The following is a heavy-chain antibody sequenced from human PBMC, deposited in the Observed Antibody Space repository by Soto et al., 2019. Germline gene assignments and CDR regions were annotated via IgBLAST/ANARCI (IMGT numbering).Heavy chain of an antibody. CDR1: GGTFSSYA. Sequence: SVKVSCKASGGTFSSYAISWVRKAPGQGLEWMGGIIPIFGTANYAQKFQGRVTITADESTSTAYLELSSLRSEDTAVYYCARAGQQQSRYFDYWGQGTLVTASS. J-gene: IGHJ4*02. D-gene: IGHD6-13*01. CDR3: ARAGQQQSRYFDY. CDR2: IIPIFGTA. V-gene: IGHV1-69*13.